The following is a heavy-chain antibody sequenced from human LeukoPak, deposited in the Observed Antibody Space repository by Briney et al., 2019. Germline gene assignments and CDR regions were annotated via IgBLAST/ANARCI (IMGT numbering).Heavy chain of an antibody. CDR3: ARGWLADY. Sequence: SETLSLTCAVYGGSFSGYYWSWIRQPPGKGLEWIGEINHSGSTNYNPSLKSRVTMSVDTSKNQFSLKLSSVTAADTAVYYCARGWLADYWGQGTLVTVSS. CDR1: GGSFSGYY. CDR2: INHSGST. D-gene: IGHD6-19*01. V-gene: IGHV4-34*01. J-gene: IGHJ4*02.